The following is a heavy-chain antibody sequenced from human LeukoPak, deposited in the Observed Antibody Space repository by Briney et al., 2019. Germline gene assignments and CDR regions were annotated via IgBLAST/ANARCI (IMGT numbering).Heavy chain of an antibody. V-gene: IGHV3-33*01. CDR2: IWYDGSNK. D-gene: IGHD6-19*01. J-gene: IGHJ3*02. CDR3: ARDKYSSGWYFPFDI. Sequence: QSGGSLRLSCAASGFTFSSCGMHWVRQAPGKGLEWVAVIWYDGSNKYYADSVKGRFTISRDNSKNTLYLQMNSLRAEDTAVYYCARDKYSSGWYFPFDIWGQGTMVTVSS. CDR1: GFTFSSCG.